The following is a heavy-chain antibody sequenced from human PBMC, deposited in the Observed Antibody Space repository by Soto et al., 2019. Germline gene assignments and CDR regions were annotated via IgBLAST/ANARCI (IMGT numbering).Heavy chain of an antibody. D-gene: IGHD6-6*01. Sequence: ASVKVSCKASGYTFTGYYMHWVRQAPGQGLEWMGWINPNSGGTNYAQKFQGWVTMTRDTSISTAYMELSRLRSDDTAVYYCARDCSSDSYYYYGMDVWGQGTTVTVSS. CDR2: INPNSGGT. J-gene: IGHJ6*02. CDR1: GYTFTGYY. V-gene: IGHV1-2*04. CDR3: ARDCSSDSYYYYGMDV.